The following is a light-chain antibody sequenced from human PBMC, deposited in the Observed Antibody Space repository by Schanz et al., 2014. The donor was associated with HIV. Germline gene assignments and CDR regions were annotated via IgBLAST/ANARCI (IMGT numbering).Light chain of an antibody. J-gene: IGKJ2*01. V-gene: IGKV1-5*03. Sequence: DIQMTQSPSTLSASVGDRISITCRASQSVSTWLAWYQQKPGKAPKLLISEASILETGVPSTFSGSGSGTEFTLTISSLQPDDFATYYCLQYDDESYTFGQGTKLELK. CDR2: EAS. CDR3: LQYDDESYT. CDR1: QSVSTW.